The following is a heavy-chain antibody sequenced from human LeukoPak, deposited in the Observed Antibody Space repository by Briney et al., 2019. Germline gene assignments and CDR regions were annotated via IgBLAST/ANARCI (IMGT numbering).Heavy chain of an antibody. J-gene: IGHJ4*02. V-gene: IGHV3-23*01. CDR2: ISGSGAVT. Sequence: GGSLRLSCTASGFTFSDYAMSWVRQAPGKGLEWVSAISGSGAVTYYADSVKGRFTISRDNSKNTLYLQMSSLRAEDTAVYYCARIKTGRGSWVFDYWGQGTLVTVSS. D-gene: IGHD6-13*01. CDR1: GFTFSDYA. CDR3: ARIKTGRGSWVFDY.